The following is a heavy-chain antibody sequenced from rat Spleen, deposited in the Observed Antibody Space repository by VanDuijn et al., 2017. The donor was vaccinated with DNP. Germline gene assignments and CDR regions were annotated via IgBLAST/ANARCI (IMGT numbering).Heavy chain of an antibody. J-gene: IGHJ3*01. CDR2: INKDSSTI. V-gene: IGHV4-2*01. D-gene: IGHD1-11*01. Sequence: EVKLVESGGGLVQPGRSLKLSCAASGFNFNDYWMGWVRQAPGKGLEWIGEINKDSSTIQYTPSLKDKFTISRDNAQNTLYLEMSKLGSEDTAIYYCARLGWHGWFAYWGQGTLVTVSS. CDR1: GFNFNDYW. CDR3: ARLGWHGWFAY.